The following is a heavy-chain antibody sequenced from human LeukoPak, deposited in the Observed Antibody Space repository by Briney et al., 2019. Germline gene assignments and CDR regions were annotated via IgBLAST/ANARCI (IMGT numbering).Heavy chain of an antibody. Sequence: PGGSLRLSCAMSGFTFSGYGMNWVRQAPGKGLEWVAFIRNDGNNEYYADSVKGRFTISRDNAKNTLYLQMNSLRAEDTAVYYCARDPQAYCGGDCPYYYGMDVWGQGTTVTVSS. CDR2: IRNDGNNE. J-gene: IGHJ6*02. V-gene: IGHV3-30*02. CDR3: ARDPQAYCGGDCPYYYGMDV. D-gene: IGHD2-21*02. CDR1: GFTFSGYG.